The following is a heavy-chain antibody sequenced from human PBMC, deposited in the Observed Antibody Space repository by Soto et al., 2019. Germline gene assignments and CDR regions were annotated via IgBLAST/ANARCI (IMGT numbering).Heavy chain of an antibody. CDR3: AGEECPGGSCYSGFDS. J-gene: IGHJ4*02. CDR2: TYYRSKWYN. D-gene: IGHD2-15*01. V-gene: IGHV6-1*01. CDR1: GDSVSSKSAA. Sequence: PSQTLSLTCAISGDSVSSKSAAWTWIRQSPSRGLEWLGRTYYRSKWYNDYAVSVKSRITINADTSKNQFSLQLDSVTPEDTAVYYCAGEECPGGSCYSGFDSWGQGTLVTVSS.